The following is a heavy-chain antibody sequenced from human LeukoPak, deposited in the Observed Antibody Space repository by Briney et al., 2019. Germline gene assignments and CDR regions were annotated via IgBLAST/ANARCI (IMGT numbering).Heavy chain of an antibody. J-gene: IGHJ4*02. CDR3: AGDDSATYYNNFDY. CDR1: GFTVSSNY. Sequence: GGSLRLSCAASGFTVSSNYMSWVRQAPGKGLEWVSFIYSRGNTYYADSVKGRFTISRDNSKNTLYLQMNSLSAEDTAVYYCAGDDSATYYNNFDYWGQGSLVTVSS. D-gene: IGHD3-10*01. V-gene: IGHV3-53*01. CDR2: IYSRGNT.